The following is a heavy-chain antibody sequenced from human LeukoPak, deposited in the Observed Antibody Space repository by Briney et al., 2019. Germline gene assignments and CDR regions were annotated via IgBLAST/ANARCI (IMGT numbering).Heavy chain of an antibody. Sequence: PGGSLRLSCAASGFTFSSYSMNWVRQAPGKGLEWVSSISSSSSYIYYADSVKGRFTISRDNAENSLYLQMNSLRAEDTAVYYCARGSLDSSGYYPPYIYYYYMDVWGKGTTVTVSS. J-gene: IGHJ6*03. D-gene: IGHD3-22*01. CDR3: ARGSLDSSGYYPPYIYYYYMDV. CDR2: ISSSSSYI. V-gene: IGHV3-21*01. CDR1: GFTFSSYS.